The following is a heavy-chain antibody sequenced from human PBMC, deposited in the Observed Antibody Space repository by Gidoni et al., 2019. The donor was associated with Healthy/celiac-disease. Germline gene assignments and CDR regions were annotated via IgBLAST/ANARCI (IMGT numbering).Heavy chain of an antibody. CDR3: ARIWVIGGWPIDY. J-gene: IGHJ4*02. Sequence: VQLVESGGGLVQPGGSLRLSCSASGFTFSSYWMHWVRQAPGKGLVWVSRINSDGSSTSYADSVKGRFTISRDNAKNTLYLQMNRLRAEDTAVYYCARIWVIGGWPIDYWGQGTLVTVSS. D-gene: IGHD6-19*01. V-gene: IGHV3-74*01. CDR1: GFTFSSYW. CDR2: INSDGSST.